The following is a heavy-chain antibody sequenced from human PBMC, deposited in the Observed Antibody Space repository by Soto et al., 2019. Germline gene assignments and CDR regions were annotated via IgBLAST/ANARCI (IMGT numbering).Heavy chain of an antibody. J-gene: IGHJ4*02. Sequence: SETLSLTCTVSGGSISSGDYYWSWIRQPPGKGLEWIGYIYYSGSTYYNPSLKSRVTISIDTSKNQFSLRLTSVTAADTAIYYCARDISASDGDYWGQGTLVTVSS. V-gene: IGHV4-30-4*01. CDR2: IYYSGST. CDR1: GGSISSGDYY. D-gene: IGHD2-21*01. CDR3: ARDISASDGDY.